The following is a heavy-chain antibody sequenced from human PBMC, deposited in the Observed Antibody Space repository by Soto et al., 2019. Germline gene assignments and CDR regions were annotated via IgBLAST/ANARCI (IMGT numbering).Heavy chain of an antibody. J-gene: IGHJ4*02. CDR2: ISGSGGST. Sequence: PGGSLRLSCAASGFTFSSYAMSWVRQAPGKGLEWVSAISGSGGSTYYADSVKGRFTISRDNSKNTLYLQMNSLGAEDTAVYYCARDLNYWSLLIDHWGQGTLVTVSS. D-gene: IGHD2-8*02. CDR3: ARDLNYWSLLIDH. V-gene: IGHV3-23*01. CDR1: GFTFSSYA.